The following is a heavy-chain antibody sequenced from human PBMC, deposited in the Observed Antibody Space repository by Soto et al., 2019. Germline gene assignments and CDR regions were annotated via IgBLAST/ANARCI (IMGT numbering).Heavy chain of an antibody. CDR1: GGSISSYY. V-gene: IGHV4-59*01. Sequence: SETLSLTCTVSGGSISSYYWSWIRQPPGKGLEWIGYIYYSGSTNYNPSLKSRVTISVDTSKNQFSLKLSSVTAADTAVYYCARSGVVAATPNWFDPWGQGTLVTVSS. D-gene: IGHD2-15*01. CDR2: IYYSGST. CDR3: ARSGVVAATPNWFDP. J-gene: IGHJ5*02.